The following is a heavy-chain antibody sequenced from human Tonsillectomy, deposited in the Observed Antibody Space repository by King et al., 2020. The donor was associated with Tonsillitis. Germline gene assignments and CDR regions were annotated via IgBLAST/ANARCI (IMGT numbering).Heavy chain of an antibody. D-gene: IGHD4-23*01. CDR3: ARDFVPPYGCNRKVRGSMDV. V-gene: IGHV3-48*02. CDR1: GFTFSSYS. Sequence: VQLVESGGGLVQPGGSLRLSCAASGFTFSSYSMNWVRQAPGKGLEWVSYISSSSSTIYYADSVKGRFTISRDNAKNSLYLQMNRLRDEDTAVYYCARDFVPPYGCNRKVRGSMDVWGQGTTVTVSS. CDR2: ISSSSSTI. J-gene: IGHJ6*02.